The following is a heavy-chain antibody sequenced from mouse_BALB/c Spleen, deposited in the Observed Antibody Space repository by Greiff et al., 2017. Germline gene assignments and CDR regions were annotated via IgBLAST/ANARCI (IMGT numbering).Heavy chain of an antibody. Sequence: VMLVESGPGLVQPSQSLSITCTVSGFSLTSYGVHWVRQSPGKGLEWLGVIWSGGSTDYNAAFISRLSISKDNSKSQVFFKMNSLQANDTAIYYCARAGRSQAWFAYWGQGTLVTVSA. J-gene: IGHJ3*01. V-gene: IGHV2-2*02. CDR1: GFSLTSYG. CDR3: ARAGRSQAWFAY. CDR2: IWSGGST.